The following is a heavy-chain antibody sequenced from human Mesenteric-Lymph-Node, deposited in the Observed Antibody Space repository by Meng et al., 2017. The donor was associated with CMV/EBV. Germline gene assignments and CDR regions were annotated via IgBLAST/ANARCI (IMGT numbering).Heavy chain of an antibody. CDR2: INPDSGGT. CDR1: YTFPGYY. D-gene: IGHD3-10*01. CDR3: ARFGSGITMVRGAMGFDY. Sequence: YTFPGYYVHWVRQAPGQGLEWMGRINPDSGGTNYAQKFQGRVTMTRDTSISAAYMELSRLRSDDTAVYYCARFGSGITMVRGAMGFDYWGQGTLVTVSS. V-gene: IGHV1-2*06. J-gene: IGHJ4*02.